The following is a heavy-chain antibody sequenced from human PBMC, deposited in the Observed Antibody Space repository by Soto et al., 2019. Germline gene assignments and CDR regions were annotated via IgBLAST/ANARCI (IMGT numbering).Heavy chain of an antibody. J-gene: IGHJ4*02. CDR2: ISGSGGST. CDR3: AKDPPRYCSSTSCYEAADY. CDR1: GFTVSSNY. V-gene: IGHV3-23*01. D-gene: IGHD2-2*01. Sequence: SGFTVSSNYMSWVRQAPGKGLEWVSAISGSGGSTYYADSVKGRFTISRDNSKNTLYLQMNSLRAEDTAVYYCAKDPPRYCSSTSCYEAADYWGQGTLVTVSS.